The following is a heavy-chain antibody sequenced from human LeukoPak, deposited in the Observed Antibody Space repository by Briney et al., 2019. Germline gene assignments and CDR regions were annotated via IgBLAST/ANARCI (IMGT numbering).Heavy chain of an antibody. CDR1: GGSISSYY. D-gene: IGHD5-24*01. CDR2: VYYSGST. Sequence: SETLSLTCTVSGGSISSYYWNWIRLPPGKGLEWIGYVYYSGSTKYSPSLKSRVTMSLDTPKNQLSLKLTSVTAADTAVCFCARGLIRDDYNYYAFDMWGQGAMVTVSS. V-gene: IGHV4-59*01. J-gene: IGHJ3*02. CDR3: ARGLIRDDYNYYAFDM.